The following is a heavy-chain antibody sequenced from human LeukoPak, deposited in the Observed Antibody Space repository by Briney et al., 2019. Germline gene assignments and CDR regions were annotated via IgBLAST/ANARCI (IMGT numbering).Heavy chain of an antibody. CDR3: VRDPRGSYPFDY. J-gene: IGHJ4*02. D-gene: IGHD1-26*01. Sequence: GGSLRLSCAASGFTFSDYYMSWIRQAPGKGLEWVSYISSSGDAIYSADSVKGRFTISRDNVKNSLYLQMDSLRVEDTAVYYCVRDPRGSYPFDYWGQGTLVTVSS. CDR2: ISSSGDAI. CDR1: GFTFSDYY. V-gene: IGHV3-11*01.